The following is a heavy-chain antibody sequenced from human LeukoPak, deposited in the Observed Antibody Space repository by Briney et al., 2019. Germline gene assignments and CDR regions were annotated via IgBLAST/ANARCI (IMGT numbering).Heavy chain of an antibody. CDR1: GASISNYY. CDR2: LYIGRST. CDR3: ARESRVFIGDGYYLDS. Sequence: ASEPLSLTCTVSGASISNYYWTWIRQPAGKGLEWIGRLYIGRSTDYNPSLKSRVTMSVDTSNNQFSLKVTSVTAADTAIYYCARESRVFIGDGYYLDSWGPGTLVTVSP. D-gene: IGHD3-3*01. V-gene: IGHV4-4*07. J-gene: IGHJ4*02.